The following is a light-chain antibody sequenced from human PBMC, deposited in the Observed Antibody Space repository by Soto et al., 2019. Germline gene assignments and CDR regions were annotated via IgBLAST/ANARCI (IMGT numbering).Light chain of an antibody. CDR2: KVS. CDR1: QSLVHSDGIAY. V-gene: IGKV2-30*02. J-gene: IGKJ5*01. Sequence: DAVMTQSPLSLPVTLGQPASISCRSNQSLVHSDGIAYFSWFQQRPGRSPRRLIYKVSNRDSGVPARFSGSGSGTDLAMKISRVEAEDVGVYDGMQGTHWPITFGQGTRLEIK. CDR3: MQGTHWPIT.